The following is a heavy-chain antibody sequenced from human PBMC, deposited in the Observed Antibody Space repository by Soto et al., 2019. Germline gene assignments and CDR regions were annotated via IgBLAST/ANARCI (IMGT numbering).Heavy chain of an antibody. Sequence: EVQLVETGGGLIQPGGSLRLSCAASGFTVSSNYMSWVRQAPGKGLEWVSVIYSGGSTYYADSVKGRFTISRDNSKNTLYLQMNSMRAEDTAVYYCASHPPGDRYWFDPWGQGTLVTVSS. D-gene: IGHD7-27*01. V-gene: IGHV3-53*02. J-gene: IGHJ5*02. CDR3: ASHPPGDRYWFDP. CDR1: GFTVSSNY. CDR2: IYSGGST.